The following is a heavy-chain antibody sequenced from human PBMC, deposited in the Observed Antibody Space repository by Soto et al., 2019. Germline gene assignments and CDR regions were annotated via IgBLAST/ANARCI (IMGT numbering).Heavy chain of an antibody. D-gene: IGHD6-19*01. CDR1: GFTFSSYA. V-gene: IGHV3-23*01. Sequence: GGSLRLSCAASGFTFSSYAMSWVRQAPGKGLEWVSAISGSGGSTYYADSVKGRFTISRDNSKNTLYLQMNSLRAEDTAVYYCAKDHPKIAVASPPNYFDYWGQGTLVTVSS. CDR2: ISGSGGST. J-gene: IGHJ4*02. CDR3: AKDHPKIAVASPPNYFDY.